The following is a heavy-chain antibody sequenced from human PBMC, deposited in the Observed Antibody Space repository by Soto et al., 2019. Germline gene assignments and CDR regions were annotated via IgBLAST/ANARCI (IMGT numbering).Heavy chain of an antibody. CDR1: GYTFTSYG. CDR2: ISAYNGNT. V-gene: IGHV1-18*01. Sequence: ASVKVSCKPSGYTFTSYGISGVRQAPGQGLEWLGWISAYNGNTNFAQKFQGRVTMTTDTSATTAFMELRSLRSDDTAVYFCARTLRAFSRHYMRGIDVWGQGTSVTVSS. J-gene: IGHJ6*02. D-gene: IGHD4-4*01. CDR3: ARTLRAFSRHYMRGIDV.